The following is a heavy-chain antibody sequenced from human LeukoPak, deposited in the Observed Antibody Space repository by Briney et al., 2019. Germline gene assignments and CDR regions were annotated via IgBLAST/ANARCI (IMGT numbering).Heavy chain of an antibody. D-gene: IGHD6-13*01. V-gene: IGHV3-66*01. Sequence: PGGSLRLSCAASGFTFSNAWMSWVRQAPGKGLEWVSVIYSGGSTYYADSVKGRFTISRDNSKNTLYLQMNSLRAEDTAVYYCARESSSLWGAFDIWGQGTMVTVSS. CDR1: GFTFSNAW. J-gene: IGHJ3*02. CDR3: ARESSSLWGAFDI. CDR2: IYSGGST.